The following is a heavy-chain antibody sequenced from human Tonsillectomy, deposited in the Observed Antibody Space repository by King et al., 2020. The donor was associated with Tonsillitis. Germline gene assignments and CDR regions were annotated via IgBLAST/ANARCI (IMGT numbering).Heavy chain of an antibody. CDR3: VKRSGYCSGGTCYYYFDH. D-gene: IGHD2-15*01. V-gene: IGHV3-9*01. CDR2: LSWDSVKI. J-gene: IGHJ4*02. CDR1: GFTFDEYA. Sequence: VQLVESGGGLGQPGRSLRLSCAASGFTFDEYAMHWVRQAPGKGLAGVSALSWDSVKIGYAGVVKGRFTLSRDNAKSSLSLQMHSLRTEDTALSYCVKRSGYCSGGTCYYYFDHWGQGTLVTVSS.